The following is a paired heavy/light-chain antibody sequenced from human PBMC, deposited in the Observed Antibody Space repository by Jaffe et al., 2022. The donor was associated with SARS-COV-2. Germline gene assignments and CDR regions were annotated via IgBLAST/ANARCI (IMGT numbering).Light chain of an antibody. CDR3: NSRDSSGDHL. CDR2: GQN. J-gene: IGLJ2*01. Sequence: SSELTQDPAVSVALGQTVRITCQGDSLRSYYASWYQQKPGQAPVLVIYGQNNRPSGIPDRFSGSSSGNTASLTITGAQAEDEADYYCNSRDSSGDHLFGGGTKLTVL. CDR1: SLRSYY. V-gene: IGLV3-19*01.
Heavy chain of an antibody. CDR2: IFYSGST. Sequence: QVQLQESGPGLVKPSETLSLTCTVSGGSISNYYWSWIRQPPGKGLEWIGYIFYSGSTNYNPSLKSRVTISVDTSKNQFSLKLSSVTAADTAMYYCARTAHPSSSFWYEDYWGQGTLVTVSS. D-gene: IGHD6-13*01. V-gene: IGHV4-59*01. CDR3: ARTAHPSSSFWYEDY. J-gene: IGHJ4*02. CDR1: GGSISNYY.